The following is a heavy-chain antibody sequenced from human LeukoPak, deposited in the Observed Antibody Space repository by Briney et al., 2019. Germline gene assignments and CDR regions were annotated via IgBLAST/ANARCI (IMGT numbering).Heavy chain of an antibody. CDR1: GFTVSSNY. D-gene: IGHD5-18*01. V-gene: IGHV3-66*01. J-gene: IGHJ4*02. CDR2: IYSGGST. CDR3: ARTRGYSYGYVPGVFDY. Sequence: GGSLRLSCAASGFTVSSNYMSWVRQAPGKGLEWVSVIYSGGSTYYADSVKGRFTISRDNSKNTLYLQMNSLRAEDTAVYYCARTRGYSYGYVPGVFDYWGQGTLVTVFS.